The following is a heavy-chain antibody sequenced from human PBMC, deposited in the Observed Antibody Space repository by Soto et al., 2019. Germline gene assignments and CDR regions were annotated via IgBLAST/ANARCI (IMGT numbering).Heavy chain of an antibody. CDR2: IYYSGST. CDR3: ARARIAAAYNWFDP. D-gene: IGHD6-13*01. Sequence: TLSLTCTVSGGSISSGGYYWSWIRQHPGKGLEWIGYIYYSGSTYYNPSLKSRVTISVDTSKNQFSLKLSSVTAADTAVYYCARARIAAAYNWFDPWGQGTLVTVSS. J-gene: IGHJ5*02. CDR1: GGSISSGGYY. V-gene: IGHV4-31*03.